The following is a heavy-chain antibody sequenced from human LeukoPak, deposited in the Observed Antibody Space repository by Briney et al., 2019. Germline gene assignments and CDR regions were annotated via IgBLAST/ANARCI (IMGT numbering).Heavy chain of an antibody. J-gene: IGHJ4*02. CDR1: GFTVSDNY. CDR3: ASGPSKRRLEY. Sequence: PGGSLRLSCAASGFTVSDNYMSWVRQAPGEGLEWVSIIYSGAGAFYADSVKGRFTISRDNSKNTLYLQMNSLRAEDTAVYYCASGPSKRRLEYWGQGTLVTVSS. CDR2: IYSGAGA. D-gene: IGHD3-3*01. V-gene: IGHV3-66*01.